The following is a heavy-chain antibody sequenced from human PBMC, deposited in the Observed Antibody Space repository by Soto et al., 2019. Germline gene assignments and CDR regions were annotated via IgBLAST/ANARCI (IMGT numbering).Heavy chain of an antibody. V-gene: IGHV1-46*01. Sequence: VASVKVSCKASGDTFTDYYIHWVRQAPGQGLEWMGTVNPSGGHTTYAQHFLGRMTMTRDTSISTLYMELTSLTSEDTAVYYCARGGHVVVVTAALDCWGQGTLVTVSS. D-gene: IGHD2-21*02. J-gene: IGHJ4*02. CDR3: ARGGHVVVVTAALDC. CDR1: GDTFTDYY. CDR2: VNPSGGHT.